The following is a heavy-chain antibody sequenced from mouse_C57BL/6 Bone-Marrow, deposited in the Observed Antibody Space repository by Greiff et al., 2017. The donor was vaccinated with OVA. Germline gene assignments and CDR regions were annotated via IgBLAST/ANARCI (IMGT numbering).Heavy chain of an antibody. Sequence: VQLQESGAELVRPGTSVKVSCKASGYAFTNYLIEWVKQRPGQGLEWIGVINPGSGGPNYNEKFKGKATLTADKSSSTAYMQLSSLTSEDSAVYFCARSRGSPFAYWGQGTLVTVSA. CDR3: ARSRGSPFAY. J-gene: IGHJ3*01. V-gene: IGHV1-54*01. CDR2: INPGSGGP. CDR1: GYAFTNYL.